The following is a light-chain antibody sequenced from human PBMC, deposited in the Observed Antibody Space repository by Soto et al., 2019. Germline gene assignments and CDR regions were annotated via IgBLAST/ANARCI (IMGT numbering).Light chain of an antibody. Sequence: EIVLTQSPGTLSLSPGERATLSCRASQSVSSSYLAWYQQKPGQAPRLLIYGASSRATGIPDGFSGSGSGTDFNLTISRLEPEDFAVYYCQQYGSSPVTFGQGTRLEIK. CDR3: QQYGSSPVT. J-gene: IGKJ5*01. CDR2: GAS. CDR1: QSVSSSY. V-gene: IGKV3-20*01.